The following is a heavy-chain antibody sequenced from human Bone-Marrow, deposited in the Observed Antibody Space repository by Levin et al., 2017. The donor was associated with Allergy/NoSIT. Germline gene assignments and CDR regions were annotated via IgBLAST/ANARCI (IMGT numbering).Heavy chain of an antibody. CDR1: GGTFSSYA. V-gene: IGHV1-69*13. CDR3: ARREYCSSTSCYDYGMDV. CDR2: IIPIFGTA. D-gene: IGHD2-2*01. Sequence: SVKVSCKASGGTFSSYAISWVRQAPGQGLEWMGGIIPIFGTANYAQKFQGRVTITADESTSTAYMELSSLRSEDTAVYYCARREYCSSTSCYDYGMDVWGQGTTVTVSS. J-gene: IGHJ6*02.